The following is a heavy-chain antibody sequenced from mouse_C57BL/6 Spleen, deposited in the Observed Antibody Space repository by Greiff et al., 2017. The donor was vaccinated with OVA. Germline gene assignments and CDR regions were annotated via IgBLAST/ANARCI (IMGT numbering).Heavy chain of an antibody. CDR1: GYTFTDYY. V-gene: IGHV1-26*01. J-gene: IGHJ2*01. CDR3: ARKDVYYFDY. Sequence: EVQLQQSGPELVKPGASVKISCKASGYTFTDYYMNWVKQSHGKSLEWIGDINPNNGGTSYNQKFKGKATLTVDKSSSTAYMELRSLTSEDSAVYYCARKDVYYFDYWGQGTTLTVSS. CDR2: INPNNGGT.